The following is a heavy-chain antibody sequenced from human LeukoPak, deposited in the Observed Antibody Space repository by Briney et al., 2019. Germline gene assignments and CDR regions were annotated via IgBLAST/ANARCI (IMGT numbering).Heavy chain of an antibody. V-gene: IGHV1-24*01. CDR3: VCIAAAGSGAYYFDY. J-gene: IGHJ4*02. D-gene: IGHD6-13*01. CDR1: GYTLTELS. CDR2: FDPEDGET. Sequence: ASVKVSCKVSGYTLTELSMHWVRQAPGKGLEWMGGFDPEDGETIYAQKFQGRVTMTEDTSTDTAYMELSSLRSEDTAVYYCVCIAAAGSGAYYFDYWGQGTLVTVSA.